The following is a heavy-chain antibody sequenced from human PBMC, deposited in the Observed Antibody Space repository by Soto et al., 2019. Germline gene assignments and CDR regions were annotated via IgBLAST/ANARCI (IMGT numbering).Heavy chain of an antibody. CDR1: GFTFSNYA. J-gene: IGHJ4*02. V-gene: IGHV3-23*01. Sequence: EVQLLESGGGLVQPGGSLRLSCSASGFTFSNYAMKWVRQAPGKGLEWVSVIGSEGDGIHYADSVDGRFTISRDDSKNTGNLQMNSLRVDDTAVYYCATYGQPLMDYWGQGTLVTVSS. CDR2: IGSEGDGI. CDR3: ATYGQPLMDY. D-gene: IGHD4-17*01.